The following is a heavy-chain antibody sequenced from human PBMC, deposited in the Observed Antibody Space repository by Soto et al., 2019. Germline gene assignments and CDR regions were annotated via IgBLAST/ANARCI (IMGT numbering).Heavy chain of an antibody. D-gene: IGHD2-8*02. CDR2: VSHDGSLY. CDR3: VKERSDTWSFDY. CDR1: GFTFSSCA. V-gene: IGHV3-30*18. J-gene: IGHJ4*02. Sequence: QVQLVESGGGVVQPGGSLRLSCAASGFTFSSCAMHWVRQVPGKGLEWLAVVSHDGSLYPYADSVKGRFSISRDNSRKTLCLQMNSLRPEVTAVYYCVKERSDTWSFDYWGQGTLVTVSS.